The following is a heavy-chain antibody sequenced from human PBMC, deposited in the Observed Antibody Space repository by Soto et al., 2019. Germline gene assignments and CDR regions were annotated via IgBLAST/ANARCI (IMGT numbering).Heavy chain of an antibody. CDR1: GDAISNYY. D-gene: IGHD3-3*01. J-gene: IGHJ4*02. CDR3: ARGTRALITSFLAY. V-gene: IGHV4-59*03. CDR2: VHESGST. Sequence: TSETLSLTCSVSGDAISNYYWSWIRQTPGRGLEWIGCVHESGSTDYNPSLRGRVIISLHTSKSQFSLSLRSATAADTATYYCARGTRALITSFLAYWGQGIPVTVS.